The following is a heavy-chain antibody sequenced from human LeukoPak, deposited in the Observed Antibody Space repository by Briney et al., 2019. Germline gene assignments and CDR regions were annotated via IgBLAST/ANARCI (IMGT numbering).Heavy chain of an antibody. D-gene: IGHD4-11*01. CDR2: IKQDGSEK. V-gene: IGHV3-7*01. J-gene: IGHJ4*02. CDR3: AREGLPYSGDH. Sequence: GGSLRLSCAASGFTFSDYWMSWVRQAPGKGLEWVANIKQDGSEKYYVDSLKGRFTISRDNAKNSLYLQMNSLTADDTGVYYCAREGLPYSGDHWGQGTLVTVSS. CDR1: GFTFSDYW.